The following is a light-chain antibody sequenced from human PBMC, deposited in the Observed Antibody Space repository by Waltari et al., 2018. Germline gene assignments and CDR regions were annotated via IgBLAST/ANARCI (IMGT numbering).Light chain of an antibody. CDR3: QQRANWPPLS. Sequence: IVLTQSPATLSLSLGERATLSCRASQSVSTFLAWYQQKPRQAPRLLIYHASNRATGIPARFSGRGSGTNFTLTISDLEPEDFAFYYCQQRANWPPLSFGGGTRVEIK. CDR1: QSVSTF. V-gene: IGKV3-11*01. CDR2: HAS. J-gene: IGKJ4*01.